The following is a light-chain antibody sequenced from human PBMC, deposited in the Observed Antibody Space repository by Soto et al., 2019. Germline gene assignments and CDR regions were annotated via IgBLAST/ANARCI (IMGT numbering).Light chain of an antibody. J-gene: IGKJ4*01. CDR3: QQRSKWPRLT. CDR1: QSVSSY. CDR2: DAS. Sequence: EIVLKQSPATLSLSPGERATLSCRASQSVSSYLAWYQQKPGQAPRLLIYDASNRATGIPARFSGSGSGTDFTLTISSLEPEDFAVYYCQQRSKWPRLTFGGGTKVEIK. V-gene: IGKV3-11*01.